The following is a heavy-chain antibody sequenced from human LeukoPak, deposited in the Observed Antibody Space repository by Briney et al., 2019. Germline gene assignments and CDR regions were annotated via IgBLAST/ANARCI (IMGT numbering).Heavy chain of an antibody. D-gene: IGHD3-3*01. Sequence: GGSLRLSCAASGFTFSSYWMSWVRQAPGKGLEWVANIKQDGSEKYYVDSVKGRFTISRDNAKNSLYLQMNSLRAEDTAVYYCASLRWGGYDTGAEVGYWGQGTLVTVSS. CDR2: IKQDGSEK. CDR3: ASLRWGGYDTGAEVGY. CDR1: GFTFSSYW. V-gene: IGHV3-7*05. J-gene: IGHJ4*02.